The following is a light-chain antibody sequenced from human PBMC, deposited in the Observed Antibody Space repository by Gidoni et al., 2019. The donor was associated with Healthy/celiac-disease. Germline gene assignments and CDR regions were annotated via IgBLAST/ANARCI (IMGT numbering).Light chain of an antibody. CDR1: LSISSY. Sequence: DVQITHSPSSLSESVGDRVTITCRASLSISSYLHWYQQKPGTARKLLIYAASSLQSGVPSWFSGSGSGTDITLTISRQQPEDFATYYCQQSYSTLRTFGQGTKVEIK. J-gene: IGKJ1*01. CDR2: AAS. CDR3: QQSYSTLRT. V-gene: IGKV1-39*01.